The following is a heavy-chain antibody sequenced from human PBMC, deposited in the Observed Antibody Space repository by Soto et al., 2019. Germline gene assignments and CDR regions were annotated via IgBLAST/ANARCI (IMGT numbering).Heavy chain of an antibody. CDR3: ARSPNYYYYMEV. Sequence: QVQLVQSGAEVKKPGASVKVSCKASGYTFSTYGISWVRQAPGQGLEWMGWISVYHGNTKYAQKLQGRVTMTGDTSTSTAYMELRSLRSDDTAVYYCARSPNYYYYMEVWGKWTTVTVSS. CDR2: ISVYHGNT. J-gene: IGHJ6*03. V-gene: IGHV1-18*01. CDR1: GYTFSTYG.